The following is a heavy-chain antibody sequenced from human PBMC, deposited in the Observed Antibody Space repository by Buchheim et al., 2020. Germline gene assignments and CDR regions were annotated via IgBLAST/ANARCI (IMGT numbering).Heavy chain of an antibody. J-gene: IGHJ4*02. V-gene: IGHV3-23*01. D-gene: IGHD3-16*01. Sequence: EVQLLESGGDLARPGGSLRLSCAGSGFTSTSYGMSWVRQAPGRGLEWVAGISGSGFGILYADSVKGRFTISRAHSQNTLSLQMDSLRVEDTAVYYCAKDGGRTSWGISPLYYFDHWGQGSL. CDR1: GFTSTSYG. CDR2: ISGSGFGI. CDR3: AKDGGRTSWGISPLYYFDH.